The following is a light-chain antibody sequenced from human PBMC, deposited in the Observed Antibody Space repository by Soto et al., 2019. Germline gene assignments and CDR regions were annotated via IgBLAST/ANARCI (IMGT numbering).Light chain of an antibody. CDR1: SSDVGGYDY. V-gene: IGLV2-14*03. CDR2: DVN. CDR3: SSYTSSSTQV. J-gene: IGLJ1*01. Sequence: QSVLTQPASVSGSPGQSIAISCTGTSSDVGGYDYVSWYQQLPGKAPKLMIYDVNNRPSGASNRFSGSKSGNTASLTISGLQADDDADYYCSSYTSSSTQVFGTGTKLTVL.